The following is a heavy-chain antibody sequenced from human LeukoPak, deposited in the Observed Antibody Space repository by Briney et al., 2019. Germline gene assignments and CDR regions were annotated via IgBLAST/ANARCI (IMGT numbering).Heavy chain of an antibody. Sequence: SSETLSLTCTVSGGSISSNSYYWSWIRQPPGKGLEWIGYIYSGGSTSYNPSLKSRVTISVDTSKNQFSLKLSSVTAADTAVYYCARRAVAGAPYFDYWGQGALVTVSS. CDR3: ARRAVAGAPYFDY. J-gene: IGHJ4*02. CDR1: GGSISSNSYY. D-gene: IGHD6-19*01. CDR2: IYSGGST. V-gene: IGHV4-61*05.